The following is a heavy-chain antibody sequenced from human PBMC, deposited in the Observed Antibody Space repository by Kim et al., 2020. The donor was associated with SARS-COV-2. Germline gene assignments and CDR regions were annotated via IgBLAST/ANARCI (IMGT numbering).Heavy chain of an antibody. J-gene: IGHJ6*02. Sequence: ASVKVSCKASGYTFTSYYMHWVRQAPGQGLEWMGIINPSGGSTSYAQKFQGRVTMTRDTSTSTVYMELSSLRSEDTAVYYCAREGRLEVYYYYYGMDVWGQGTTVTVSS. CDR3: AREGRLEVYYYYYGMDV. CDR1: GYTFTSYY. D-gene: IGHD3-16*01. CDR2: INPSGGST. V-gene: IGHV1-46*01.